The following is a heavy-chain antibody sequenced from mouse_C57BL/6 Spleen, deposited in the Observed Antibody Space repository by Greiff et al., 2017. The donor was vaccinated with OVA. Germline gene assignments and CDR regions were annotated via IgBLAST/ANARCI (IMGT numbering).Heavy chain of an antibody. D-gene: IGHD1-1*01. CDR1: GYTFTSSW. Sequence: QVQLQQPGAELVKPGASVKLSCKASGYTFTSSWMQWVKQRPGQGLEWIGEIDPSDSYTNYNQKFKGKATLTVDTSSSTAYMQLSSLTSEDSAVYYCARSWYYGSSSYFDYWGQGTTLTVSS. CDR3: ARSWYYGSSSYFDY. J-gene: IGHJ2*01. CDR2: IDPSDSYT. V-gene: IGHV1-50*01.